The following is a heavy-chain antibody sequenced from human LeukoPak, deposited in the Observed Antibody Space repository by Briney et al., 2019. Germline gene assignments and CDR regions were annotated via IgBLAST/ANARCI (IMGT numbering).Heavy chain of an antibody. CDR3: ARDDCSSTSCPVNWFDP. Sequence: GSSVKVSCKASGGTFSSYAISWVRHAPGQGLEWMGGIIPIFGTANYAQKFQGRVTITADESTSTAYMELSSLRSEDTAVYYCARDDCSSTSCPVNWFDPWGQGTLVTVSS. J-gene: IGHJ5*02. V-gene: IGHV1-69*01. D-gene: IGHD2-2*01. CDR2: IIPIFGTA. CDR1: GGTFSSYA.